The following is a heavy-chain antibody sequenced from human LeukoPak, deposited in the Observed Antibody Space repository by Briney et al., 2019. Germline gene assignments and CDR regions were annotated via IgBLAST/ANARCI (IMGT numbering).Heavy chain of an antibody. Sequence: SETLSLTCLVSGASVSSSHWNWIRQLPGKGLEWIGCLSYTGKTDYNPSLTSRVTISLDTSKNQVSLKLKSLTAADTAVYYCSEGYFEPFDHWGQGISVTASS. D-gene: IGHD5-24*01. CDR1: GASVSSSH. J-gene: IGHJ4*02. CDR3: SEGYFEPFDH. V-gene: IGHV4-59*02. CDR2: LSYTGKT.